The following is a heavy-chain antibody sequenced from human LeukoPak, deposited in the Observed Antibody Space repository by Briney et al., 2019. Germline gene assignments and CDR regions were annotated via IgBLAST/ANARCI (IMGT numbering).Heavy chain of an antibody. D-gene: IGHD3-16*01. J-gene: IGHJ6*03. CDR3: AKAPRFGDHAAEYFYYYMDV. CDR2: INPSGGST. Sequence: GASVKVSCKASGYTFTSYYMHWVRQAPGQGLEWMGIINPSGGSTSYAQKFQGRVTMTRDMSTSTVYMELSSLRSEDTAVYYCAKAPRFGDHAAEYFYYYMDVWGKGTTVTVSS. V-gene: IGHV1-46*01. CDR1: GYTFTSYY.